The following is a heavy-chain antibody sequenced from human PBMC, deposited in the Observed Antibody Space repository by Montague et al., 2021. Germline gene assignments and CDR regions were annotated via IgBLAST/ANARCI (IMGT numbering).Heavy chain of an antibody. CDR1: CFPFSSYW. CDR2: INSDGSST. CDR3: ARDGDYYDSGGYYPGY. J-gene: IGHJ4*02. Sequence: LRLSFSSSCFPFSSYWMHWVRQAPGKGLVWVSRINSDGSSTSYADSVKGRFTISRDNAKNSLYLQMNSLRAVDTAVYYCARDGDYYDSGGYYPGYWGQGTLVTVSS. V-gene: IGHV3-74*01. D-gene: IGHD3-22*01.